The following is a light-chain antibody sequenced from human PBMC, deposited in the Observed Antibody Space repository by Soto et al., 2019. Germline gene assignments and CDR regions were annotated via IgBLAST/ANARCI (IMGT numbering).Light chain of an antibody. J-gene: IGLJ2*01. CDR3: QTWGSGIVV. CDR2: LNSDGSH. CDR1: SGHSNYA. Sequence: QLVLTQSPSASASLGASVKLTCTLSSGHSNYAIAWHQQQSEKGPRYLMKLNSDGSHSKGDGIPDRFSGSSSGAERYLTISSLQSEDKADYYCQTWGSGIVVFGGGTKVTV. V-gene: IGLV4-69*01.